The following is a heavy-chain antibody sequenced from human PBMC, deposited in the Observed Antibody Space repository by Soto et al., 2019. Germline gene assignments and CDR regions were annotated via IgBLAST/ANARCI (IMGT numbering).Heavy chain of an antibody. CDR2: IYHSGST. Sequence: QLQLQESGSGLVKPSQTLSLTCAVSGGSISSGGYSWSWIRQPPGKGLEWIGYIYHSGSTYYTPPLXIXGXRXXDRCKNQFSLKLSSVTAAETAVYYCASGQQLVRNYWGQGTLVTVSS. CDR1: GGSISSGGYS. J-gene: IGHJ4*02. V-gene: IGHV4-30-2*01. D-gene: IGHD6-13*01. CDR3: ASGQQLVRNY.